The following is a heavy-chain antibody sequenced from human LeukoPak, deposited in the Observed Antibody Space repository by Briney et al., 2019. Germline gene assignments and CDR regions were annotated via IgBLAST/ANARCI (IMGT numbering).Heavy chain of an antibody. V-gene: IGHV3-21*01. D-gene: IGHD3-16*02. Sequence: GGSLRLSCAASGFTFSSYSVNWVRQAPGKGLEWVSSISSSSSYIYYADSVKGRFTISRDNAKNSLYLQMNSLRAEDTAVYYCARDQSLPLYYYYGMDVWGQGTTVTVSS. CDR3: ARDQSLPLYYYYGMDV. J-gene: IGHJ6*02. CDR2: ISSSSSYI. CDR1: GFTFSSYS.